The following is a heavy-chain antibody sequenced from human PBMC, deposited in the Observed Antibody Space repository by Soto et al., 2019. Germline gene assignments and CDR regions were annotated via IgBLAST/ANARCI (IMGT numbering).Heavy chain of an antibody. J-gene: IGHJ4*02. D-gene: IGHD6-19*01. CDR2: IYYRGST. CDR1: GGSISRGGYY. Sequence: QVQLQESGPGLVKPSQTLSLTCTVSGGSISRGGYYWSWIRQHPGKGLEWIGYIYYRGSTYYNPSLKSRVTISVDTSKNQFSLKLSSVTAADTAVYYCARFKAVAGTGNGKYYFDYRGQGTLVTVSS. CDR3: ARFKAVAGTGNGKYYFDY. V-gene: IGHV4-31*03.